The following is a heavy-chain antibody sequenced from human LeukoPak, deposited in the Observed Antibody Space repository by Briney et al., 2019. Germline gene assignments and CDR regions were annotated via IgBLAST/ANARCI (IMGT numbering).Heavy chain of an antibody. Sequence: ASVKVSCKASGYTFTGYYMHWVRQAPGQRLEWMGWINPNSGGTNYAQKFQGRVTMTRDTSISTAYMELSRLRSDDTAVYYCARVPFNHLGFDYWGQGTLVTVSS. CDR3: ARVPFNHLGFDY. V-gene: IGHV1-2*02. J-gene: IGHJ4*02. D-gene: IGHD1-14*01. CDR1: GYTFTGYY. CDR2: INPNSGGT.